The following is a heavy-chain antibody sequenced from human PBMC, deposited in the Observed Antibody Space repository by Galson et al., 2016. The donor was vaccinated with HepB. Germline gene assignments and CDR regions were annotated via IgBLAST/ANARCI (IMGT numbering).Heavy chain of an antibody. V-gene: IGHV3-30-3*01. CDR1: GFTFHTFA. CDR2: ISFDGNNK. Sequence: SLRLSCAASGFTFHTFAMHWVRQSPGKGPECVAVISFDGNNKYYADSVRGRFSISRDNPRNTLYLQMNSLTAEDTAVYYCARGETGTTLDWGQGSLVTVSS. D-gene: IGHD1-7*01. J-gene: IGHJ4*02. CDR3: ARGETGTTLD.